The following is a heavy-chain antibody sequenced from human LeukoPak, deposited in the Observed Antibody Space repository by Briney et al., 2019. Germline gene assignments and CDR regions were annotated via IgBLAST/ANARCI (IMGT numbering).Heavy chain of an antibody. J-gene: IGHJ4*02. Sequence: ASVKVSCKVSGYTLTELSMHWVRQAPGKGLEWMGGFDPEDGETIYAQKFQGRVTMTEDTSTDTAYMELSSLRSEDTAVYYCARALYDSSGYYYGSDYWGQGTLVTVSS. CDR3: ARALYDSSGYYYGSDY. CDR2: FDPEDGET. V-gene: IGHV1-24*01. CDR1: GYTLTELS. D-gene: IGHD3-22*01.